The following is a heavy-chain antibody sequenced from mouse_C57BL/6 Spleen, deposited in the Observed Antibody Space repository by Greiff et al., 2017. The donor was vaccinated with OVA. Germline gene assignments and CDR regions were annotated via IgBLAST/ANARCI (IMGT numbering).Heavy chain of an antibody. CDR3: AKGGYYGKYYAMDY. Sequence: VQLKESGPGLVQPSQSLSITCTVSGFSLTSYGVHWVRQSPGKGLEWLGVIWRGGSTDYNAAFMSRLSITKDNSKSQVFFKMNSLHADDTAIYYCAKGGYYGKYYAMDYWGQGTSVTVSS. D-gene: IGHD2-3*01. CDR1: GFSLTSYG. CDR2: IWRGGST. V-gene: IGHV2-5*01. J-gene: IGHJ4*01.